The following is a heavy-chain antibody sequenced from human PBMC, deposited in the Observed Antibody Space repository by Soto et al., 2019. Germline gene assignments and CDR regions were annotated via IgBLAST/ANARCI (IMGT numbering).Heavy chain of an antibody. CDR1: GYTFTSYG. CDR2: ISAYNGNT. D-gene: IGHD5-18*01. J-gene: IGHJ4*02. CDR3: ARGKMGYSYGLVDY. V-gene: IGHV1-18*04. Sequence: DSVKVARKASGYTFTSYGISWGRKAPGQGLEWMGWISAYNGNTNYAQKLQGRVTMTTDTSTSTAYMELRSLRSDDTAVYYCARGKMGYSYGLVDYWGQGTLVTVSS.